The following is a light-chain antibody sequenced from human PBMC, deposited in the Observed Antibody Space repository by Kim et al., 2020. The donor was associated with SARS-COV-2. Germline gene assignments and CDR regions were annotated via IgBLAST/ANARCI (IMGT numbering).Light chain of an antibody. CDR2: DAS. CDR3: QQYDRSPLT. V-gene: IGKV3-20*01. Sequence: SPGERDSPACRASQTVNSDYLAWYQQKPGQAPRLLIYDASNRATGIPDRFTGSGSGTDFTLAISRLEPEDAAMYYCQQYDRSPLTFGGGTKVDIK. J-gene: IGKJ4*01. CDR1: QTVNSDY.